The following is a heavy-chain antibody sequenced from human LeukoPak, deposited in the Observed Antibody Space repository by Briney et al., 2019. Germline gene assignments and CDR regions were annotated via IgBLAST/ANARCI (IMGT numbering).Heavy chain of an antibody. CDR1: GFTFSSYG. D-gene: IGHD4-11*01. Sequence: GRSLRLSCAASGFTFSSYGMHWVRQAPGKGLEWVAVISYDGSNKYYAESVKGRFTISRDNSKNTLYLQMNSLRAEDTAVYYCAKVEAGFTGAFDIWGQGTMVTVSS. V-gene: IGHV3-30*18. J-gene: IGHJ3*02. CDR3: AKVEAGFTGAFDI. CDR2: ISYDGSNK.